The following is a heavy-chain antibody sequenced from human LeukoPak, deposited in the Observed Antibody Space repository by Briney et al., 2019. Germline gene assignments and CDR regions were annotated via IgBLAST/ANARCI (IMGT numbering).Heavy chain of an antibody. D-gene: IGHD6-13*01. V-gene: IGHV4-34*01. CDR3: ARAGIWQLVY. CDR1: GGSFSDYY. J-gene: IGHJ4*02. Sequence: SETLSLTCAVYGGSFSDYYWSWIREPPGKGLEWIGEINHSGSTNYNPFLKSRVTISVDTSKNQFSLKLSSVTAADTAVYYCARAGIWQLVYWGQGTLVTVSS. CDR2: INHSGST.